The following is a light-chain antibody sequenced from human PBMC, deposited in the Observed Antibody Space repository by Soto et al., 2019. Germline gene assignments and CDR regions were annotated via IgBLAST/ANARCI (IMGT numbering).Light chain of an antibody. V-gene: IGKV3-20*01. J-gene: IGKJ1*01. Sequence: EVVLTQSPGSLSLAPGERASLSCRAGQSVMSNYLSWYQQKPGQSPRLLIYGASSRATGIPDRFSGSGSGTDFTLTISRLEPEDFAVYYCQQFGASLTWTFGQGTKVDI. CDR1: QSVMSNY. CDR3: QQFGASLTWT. CDR2: GAS.